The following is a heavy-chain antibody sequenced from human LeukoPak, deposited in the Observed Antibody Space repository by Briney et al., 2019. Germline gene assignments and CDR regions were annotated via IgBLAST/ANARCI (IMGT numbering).Heavy chain of an antibody. J-gene: IGHJ4*02. CDR3: ANPDASGGRPNVWGYDFWSGYEN. D-gene: IGHD3-3*01. V-gene: IGHV3-23*01. Sequence: GGSLRLSCAASGFTFSSYAMSWVRQAPGKGLEWVSAISGSGGSTYYADSVKGRFSISRDNSKNTLYLQMNSLRAEDTAVYYCANPDASGGRPNVWGYDFWSGYENWGQGTLVTVSS. CDR1: GFTFSSYA. CDR2: ISGSGGST.